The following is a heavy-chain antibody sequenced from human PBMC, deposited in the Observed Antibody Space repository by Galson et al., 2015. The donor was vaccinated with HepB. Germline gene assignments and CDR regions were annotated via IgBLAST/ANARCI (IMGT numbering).Heavy chain of an antibody. D-gene: IGHD4-17*01. CDR3: ARVADADYGDLSHFDS. J-gene: IGHJ4*02. CDR2: ISGSTTYT. V-gene: IGHV3-11*06. Sequence: SLRLSCAASGFTFSDYYMSWIRQAPGKGLEWVSYISGSTTYTNYAGSMKGRFTISRDNAKNSLSLRMNSLRAEDTAVYYCARVADADYGDLSHFDSWGQGTLVTVSS. CDR1: GFTFSDYY.